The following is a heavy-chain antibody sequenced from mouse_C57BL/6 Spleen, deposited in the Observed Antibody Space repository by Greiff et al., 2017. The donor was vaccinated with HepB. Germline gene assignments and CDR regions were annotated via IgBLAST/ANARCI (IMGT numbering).Heavy chain of an antibody. V-gene: IGHV1-18*01. D-gene: IGHD2-5*01. Sequence: VQLQQSGPELVKPGASVKIPCKASGYTFTDYNMDWVKQSHGKSLEWIGDINPNNGGTIYNQKFKGKATLTVDKSSSTAYMELRSLTSEDTAVYYCARGTYYSNYAWFAYWGQGTLVTVSA. CDR1: GYTFTDYN. CDR3: ARGTYYSNYAWFAY. CDR2: INPNNGGT. J-gene: IGHJ3*01.